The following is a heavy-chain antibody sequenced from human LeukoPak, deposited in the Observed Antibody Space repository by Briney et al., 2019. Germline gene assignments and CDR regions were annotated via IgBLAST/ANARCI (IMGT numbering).Heavy chain of an antibody. CDR1: GYTFTGYY. Sequence: ASVKVSCKASGYTFTGYYMHWVRQAPGQGLEWMGWINPNSGGTNYAQKFQGRVTMTRDTSISTAYMELSRLRSDDTAVYYCAKTPGSGWQYYYYYYMDVWGKGTTVTVS. D-gene: IGHD6-19*01. V-gene: IGHV1-2*02. CDR3: AKTPGSGWQYYYYYYMDV. J-gene: IGHJ6*03. CDR2: INPNSGGT.